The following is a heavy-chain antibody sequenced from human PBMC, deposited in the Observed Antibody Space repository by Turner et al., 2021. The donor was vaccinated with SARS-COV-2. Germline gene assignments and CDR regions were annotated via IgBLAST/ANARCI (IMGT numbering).Heavy chain of an antibody. D-gene: IGHD6-13*01. CDR3: TRRGIAAAGNDY. Sequence: VQLVESGGDFVHAGGSLRLTCVGRGFTFSDHWMHWVRQGPGKGLVWVSRISDDGSSASYGGSVRGRFTVSRDNAKNTLYLQMNSLRPDDTGVYYCTRRGIAAAGNDYWGQGTLVTVSS. J-gene: IGHJ4*02. V-gene: IGHV3-74*01. CDR2: ISDDGSSA. CDR1: GFTFSDHW.